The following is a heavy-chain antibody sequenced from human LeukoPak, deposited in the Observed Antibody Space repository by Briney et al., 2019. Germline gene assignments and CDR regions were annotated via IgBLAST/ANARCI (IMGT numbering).Heavy chain of an antibody. J-gene: IGHJ6*03. D-gene: IGHD3-22*01. V-gene: IGHV4-61*02. CDR2: INTSGST. Sequence: SETLSLTCTVSGGSISSGGYFWICIRQPAGKGPEWIGRINTSGSTNYNPFLKSRVTISVDTSKNQFSLKLSSVTAADTAVYYCARDHYDSRGYYSGYMDVWGKGTRVSISS. CDR3: ARDHYDSRGYYSGYMDV. CDR1: GGSISSGGYF.